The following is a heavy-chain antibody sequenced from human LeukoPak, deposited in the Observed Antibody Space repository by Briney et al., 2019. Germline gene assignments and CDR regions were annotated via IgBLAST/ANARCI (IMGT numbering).Heavy chain of an antibody. CDR2: ISSEGKTT. J-gene: IGHJ5*02. CDR3: VKDRWVDH. Sequence: QPGGSLRLSCSASGFIFSPYAMHWVRQAPGKGLEYVSSISSEGKTTYYADSVKGRFTISRDNSKNMLYLQMNSLRPEDTAVYYCVKDRWVDHWGQGTLVTVSS. V-gene: IGHV3-64D*06. CDR1: GFIFSPYA.